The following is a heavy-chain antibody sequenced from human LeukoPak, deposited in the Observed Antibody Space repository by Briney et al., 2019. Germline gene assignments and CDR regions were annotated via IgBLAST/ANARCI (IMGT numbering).Heavy chain of an antibody. D-gene: IGHD3-22*01. J-gene: IGHJ4*02. CDR1: GVSISSYY. Sequence: SQTLSLTCTVSGVSISSYYWSWIRQPPGKGLEWIGYIYYSGDTNYNPSLQSRVTISVDTSKNQFSLKLTSVTAADTAVYFCARGSSSGSYYLDYWGQGALVTVSS. V-gene: IGHV4-59*01. CDR2: IYYSGDT. CDR3: ARGSSSGSYYLDY.